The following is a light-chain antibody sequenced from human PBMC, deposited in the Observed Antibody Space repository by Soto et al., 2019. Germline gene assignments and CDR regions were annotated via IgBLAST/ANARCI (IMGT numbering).Light chain of an antibody. CDR1: SGDVGAFDY. Sequence: SALTQPASVSGSPGQSITISCAGTSGDVGAFDYVSWYQHHPGKVPKLMIYDVSDRPSGVSTRFSGSKSANMAFLTISGLQADDESDYYCAAYTTSSTLVFGGGTKVTVL. CDR2: DVS. J-gene: IGLJ3*02. CDR3: AAYTTSSTLV. V-gene: IGLV2-14*03.